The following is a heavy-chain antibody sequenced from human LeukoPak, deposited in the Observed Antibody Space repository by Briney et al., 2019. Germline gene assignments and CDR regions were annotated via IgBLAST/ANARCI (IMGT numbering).Heavy chain of an antibody. Sequence: GASVKVSCKASGGTFSSYAISWVRQAPGQGLEWMGWINPNSGGTNYAQKFQGRVTMTRDTSISTAYMELSRLRSDDTAVYYCARMARMGEYYFDYWGQGTLVTVSS. V-gene: IGHV1-2*02. CDR3: ARMARMGEYYFDY. CDR1: GGTFSSYA. J-gene: IGHJ4*02. CDR2: INPNSGGT. D-gene: IGHD5-24*01.